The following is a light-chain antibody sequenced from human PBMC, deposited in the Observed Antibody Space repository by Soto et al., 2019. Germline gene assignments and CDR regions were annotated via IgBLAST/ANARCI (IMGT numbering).Light chain of an antibody. CDR2: GAS. V-gene: IGKV3-15*01. CDR3: QQYNNWPPLT. J-gene: IGKJ5*01. CDR1: QSVSSD. Sequence: EIVMTQSPATLSVSPGERATLSCRASQSVSSDLAWYQQKPGQAPRLLIYGASTRATGISARFSGSGSGTDVTLTIFSLQSEDFAVYYCQQYNNWPPLTFGQGTRLEIK.